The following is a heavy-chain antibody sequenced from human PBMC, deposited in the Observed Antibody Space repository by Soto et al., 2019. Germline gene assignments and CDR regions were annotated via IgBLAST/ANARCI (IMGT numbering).Heavy chain of an antibody. D-gene: IGHD5-18*01. J-gene: IGHJ4*02. CDR3: AKKLPGDTVGFDY. V-gene: IGHV3-30*18. CDR1: GFTFNTYG. CDR2: ISYDGSNK. Sequence: ESGGGVVQPGRSLRLSCATSGFTFNTYGMHWVRQAPGKGLEGVAYISYDGSNKYYADSVKGRFTISRDNSKNTLYLQVNSLRAEDTAVYYCAKKLPGDTVGFDYWGQGTLVTVSS.